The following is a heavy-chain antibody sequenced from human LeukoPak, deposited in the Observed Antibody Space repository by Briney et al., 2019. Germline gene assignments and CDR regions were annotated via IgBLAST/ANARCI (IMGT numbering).Heavy chain of an antibody. D-gene: IGHD3-22*01. V-gene: IGHV1-69*13. J-gene: IGHJ4*02. CDR1: GGTFSSYA. CDR3: ARSPGVVNFNRGANYFDY. CDR2: IIPIFGTA. Sequence: ASVKVSCKASGGTFSSYAISWVRQAPGQGLEWMGGIIPIFGTANYAQKFQGRVTITADESTSTAYMELSSLRSEDTAVYYCARSPGVVNFNRGANYFDYWGQGTLVTVSS.